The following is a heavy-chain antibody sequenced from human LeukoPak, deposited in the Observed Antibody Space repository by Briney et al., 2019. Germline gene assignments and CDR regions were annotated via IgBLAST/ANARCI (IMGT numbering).Heavy chain of an antibody. CDR3: NINDLHWQPF. CDR1: GFSFSNAW. Sequence: GGSLRLSCTGSGFSFSNAWMSWVRQAPGKGLAWVGRIKARSESETPEYAAPVKGRFTISRDDSRNTFYLQMNSLNSEDTGVYFCNINDLHWQPFWGQGTLATVSS. CDR2: IKARSESETP. D-gene: IGHD1-1*01. J-gene: IGHJ4*02. V-gene: IGHV3-15*01.